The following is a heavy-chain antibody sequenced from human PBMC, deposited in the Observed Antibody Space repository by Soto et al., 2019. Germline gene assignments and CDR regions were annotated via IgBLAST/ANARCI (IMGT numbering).Heavy chain of an antibody. CDR2: FYWDDDK. J-gene: IGHJ6*02. V-gene: IGHV2-5*02. D-gene: IGHD1-7*01. CDR1: GFSLSSGGVG. Sequence: QITLKESGPPLVKPTQTLTLTCTFSGFSLSSGGVGVAWIRQPPGKALEWLAVFYWDDDKRYSPSLKTRLTITNDPPKNQVVLTMTNTDPVDTATYYCALEVASIKNYSFDKDVWGQGTTVTVSS. CDR3: ALEVASIKNYSFDKDV.